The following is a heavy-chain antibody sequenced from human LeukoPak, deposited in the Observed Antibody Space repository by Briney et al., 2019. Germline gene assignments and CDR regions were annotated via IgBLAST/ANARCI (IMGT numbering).Heavy chain of an antibody. V-gene: IGHV3-74*01. D-gene: IGHD3-22*01. Sequence: GGSLRLSCAASGFTFSSYWMHWVRQAPGKGLVWVSRINSDGSSTGYAGSVKGRFTISRDNAKNTLYLQMNSLRAEDTAVYYCARPYYDNGAYYYCWGQGTLVTVSS. CDR3: ARPYYDNGAYYYC. CDR2: INSDGSST. CDR1: GFTFSSYW. J-gene: IGHJ4*02.